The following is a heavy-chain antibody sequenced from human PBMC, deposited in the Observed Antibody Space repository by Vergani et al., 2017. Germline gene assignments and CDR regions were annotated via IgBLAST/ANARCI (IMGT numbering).Heavy chain of an antibody. CDR3: ARDRRDYRNYYYYYYLDV. V-gene: IGHV4-4*07. D-gene: IGHD4-11*01. CDR2: IYTSGST. CDR1: GGSISSYY. J-gene: IGHJ6*03. Sequence: QVQLQESGPGLVKPSETLSLTCTVSGGSISSYYWSWIRQPAGKGLEWIGRIYTSGSTNYNPSLKSRVTMSVDTSKNQFSLKLRSVTDADTPVYYCARDRRDYRNYYYYYYLDVWGKGTTVTVSS.